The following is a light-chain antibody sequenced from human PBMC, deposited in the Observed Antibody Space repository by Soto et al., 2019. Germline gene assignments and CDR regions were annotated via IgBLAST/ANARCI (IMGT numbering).Light chain of an antibody. V-gene: IGLV6-57*04. Sequence: NFMLTQPHSVSESPGKTVTISCTRSSGSIASNYVQWYQQRPGSAPTTVIYEDNQRPSGVPDRFSGSIDSSSNSASLTISGLKTEDEADYYSQSYDSSNYVVFGGGTKLTVL. CDR3: QSYDSSNYVV. J-gene: IGLJ2*01. CDR2: EDN. CDR1: SGSIASNY.